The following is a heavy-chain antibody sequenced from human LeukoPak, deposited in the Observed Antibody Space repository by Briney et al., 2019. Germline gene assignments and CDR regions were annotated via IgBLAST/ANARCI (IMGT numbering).Heavy chain of an antibody. D-gene: IGHD3-22*01. Sequence: SETLSLTCTVSGGSISSYYWSWIRQPPGKGLEWIGYIYYSGSTNYNPSLKSRVTISVDTSKNQFSLKLSSVTAADTAVYYCARAVNTMIVVGMGFDYWGQGTLVTVSS. CDR1: GGSISSYY. V-gene: IGHV4-59*01. J-gene: IGHJ4*02. CDR2: IYYSGST. CDR3: ARAVNTMIVVGMGFDY.